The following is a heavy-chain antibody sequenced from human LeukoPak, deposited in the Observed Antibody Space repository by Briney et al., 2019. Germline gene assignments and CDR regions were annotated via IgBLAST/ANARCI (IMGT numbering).Heavy chain of an antibody. D-gene: IGHD2-2*01. Sequence: PSETLSLTCTVSGGSISSSCYYWGWIRQPPGKGLEWIDYIYYSGNTYYNPSLKSRVTISVDTSKNQFSLKLSSVTAADTAVYYCACYRYYYYYGMDVWGQGTTVTVSS. V-gene: IGHV4-39*07. CDR1: GGSISSSCYY. CDR3: ACYRYYYYYGMDV. J-gene: IGHJ6*02. CDR2: IYYSGNT.